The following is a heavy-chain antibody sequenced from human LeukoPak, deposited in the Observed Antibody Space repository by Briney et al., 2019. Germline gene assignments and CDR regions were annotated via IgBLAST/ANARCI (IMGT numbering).Heavy chain of an antibody. D-gene: IGHD3-22*01. CDR3: ASGKGRRVVAFDY. J-gene: IGHJ4*02. CDR2: INHSGST. CDR1: GRSFSGYY. Sequence: SETLSLTCAVYGRSFSGYYWSWIRQPPGKGLEWIGEINHSGSTNYNPSLKSRVTISVDTSKNQFSLKLSSVTAADTAVYYCASGKGRRVVAFDYWGQGTLVTVSS. V-gene: IGHV4-34*01.